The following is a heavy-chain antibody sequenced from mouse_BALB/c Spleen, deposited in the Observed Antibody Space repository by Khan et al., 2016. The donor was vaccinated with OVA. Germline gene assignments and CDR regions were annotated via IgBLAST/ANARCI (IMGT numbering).Heavy chain of an antibody. CDR2: INPRSAYT. V-gene: IGHV1-4*01. CDR1: GYTFPSNT. D-gene: IGHD2-14*01. Sequence: QVQLQQSGAELARPGASVKMSCKASGYTFPSNTMHWVKQRPGQGLEWIGYINPRSAYTIYNQKFKDKATLTADISSTTAYMQLSSLTSDNSAVYYCARRTTGYAMDYWGQGTSVTVSS. J-gene: IGHJ4*01. CDR3: ARRTTGYAMDY.